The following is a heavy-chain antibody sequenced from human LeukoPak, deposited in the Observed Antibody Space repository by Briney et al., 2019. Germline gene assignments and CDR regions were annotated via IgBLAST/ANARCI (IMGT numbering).Heavy chain of an antibody. Sequence: GGSLRLSCAASGFTFSSYSMNWVRQAPGKGLEWVSSISSSSSYIYYADSVKGRFTISRDNAKNSLYLQMNSLRAEDTAVYYCAKGSYDFRVHYMDVWGKGTTVTVSS. J-gene: IGHJ6*03. CDR3: AKGSYDFRVHYMDV. V-gene: IGHV3-21*04. CDR1: GFTFSSYS. D-gene: IGHD3-3*01. CDR2: ISSSSSYI.